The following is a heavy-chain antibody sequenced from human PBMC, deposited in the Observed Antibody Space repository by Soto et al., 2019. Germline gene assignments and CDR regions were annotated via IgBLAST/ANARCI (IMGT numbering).Heavy chain of an antibody. CDR3: ARDLRVGATTDALDI. V-gene: IGHV3-30*03. J-gene: IGHJ3*02. CDR1: GFTLSGYN. D-gene: IGHD1-26*01. Sequence: QVQVVESGGGVVQPGGSRGLSCAAPGFTLSGYNMHGVHQAPGKRLERVPVVTPDGNKYYAESVRGRFTISRDASTNTLYLEMNSLRAEDTALYYCARDLRVGATTDALDIWGQGTLVTGSS. CDR2: VTPDGNK.